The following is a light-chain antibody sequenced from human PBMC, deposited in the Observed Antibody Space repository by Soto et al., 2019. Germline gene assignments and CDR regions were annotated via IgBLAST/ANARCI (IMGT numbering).Light chain of an antibody. V-gene: IGKV1-5*01. CDR3: QQYDSYSWT. Sequence: DIQMTQSPSSVSASVGDRVTITCRASQGISSWLAWYQQKAGKAPKLLIFDASSLESGVPSRFSGSGSGTEFTLTISSLRPDDFATYYCQQYDSYSWTFGQGTKVDIK. J-gene: IGKJ1*01. CDR1: QGISSW. CDR2: DAS.